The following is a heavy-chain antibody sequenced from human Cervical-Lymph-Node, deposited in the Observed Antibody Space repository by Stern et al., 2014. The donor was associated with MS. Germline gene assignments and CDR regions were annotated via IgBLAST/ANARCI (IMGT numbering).Heavy chain of an antibody. Sequence: VQLVESGGGLVQPGRSLRLSCAASGFTFDVYAMHWVRQAPGKGLEWVSGISWNSGSLGYADSVKGRFTISRDNAKNSLYLQMNSLRAEDTALYYCAPQFGGVIVDYWGQGTLVTVSS. V-gene: IGHV3-9*01. J-gene: IGHJ4*02. CDR3: APQFGGVIVDY. CDR2: ISWNSGSL. CDR1: GFTFDVYA. D-gene: IGHD3-16*02.